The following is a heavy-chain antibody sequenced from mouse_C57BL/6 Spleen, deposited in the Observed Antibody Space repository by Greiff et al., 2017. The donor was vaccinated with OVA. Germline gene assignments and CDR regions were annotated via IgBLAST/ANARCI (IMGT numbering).Heavy chain of an antibody. J-gene: IGHJ4*01. CDR2: IDPETGGT. CDR1: GYTFTDYE. CDR3: TRSKRYAMDY. Sequence: VKLQESGAELVRPGASVTLSCKASGYTFTDYEMHWVKQTPVHGLEWIGAIDPETGGTAYNQKFKGKAILTADKSSSTAYMELRSLTSEDSAVYYCTRSKRYAMDYWGQGTSVTVSS. V-gene: IGHV1-15*01. D-gene: IGHD2-5*01.